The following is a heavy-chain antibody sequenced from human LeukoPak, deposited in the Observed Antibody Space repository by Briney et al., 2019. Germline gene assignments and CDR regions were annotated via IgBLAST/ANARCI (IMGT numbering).Heavy chain of an antibody. J-gene: IGHJ1*01. CDR3: ARGSTYCGGDCYSPHAEYFQH. V-gene: IGHV4-34*01. CDR2: INHSGST. Sequence: GSLRLSCAASGFTFSSYAMSWIRQPPGKGLEWIGEINHSGSTNYNPSLKSQVTISVDTSKNQFSLKLSSVTAADTAVYYCARGSTYCGGDCYSPHAEYFQHWGQGTLVTVSS. CDR1: GFTFSSYA. D-gene: IGHD2-21*02.